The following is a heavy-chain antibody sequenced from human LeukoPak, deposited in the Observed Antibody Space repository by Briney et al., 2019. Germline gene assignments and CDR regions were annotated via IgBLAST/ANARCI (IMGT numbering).Heavy chain of an antibody. CDR2: MNPNSGNT. CDR3: ASRTTVTTYDAFDI. D-gene: IGHD4-17*01. Sequence: GASVKVSCKASGYTFTSYDINWVRQATGQGLEWMGWMNPNSGNTGYAQKFQGRVTITADKSTSTAYMELSSLRSEDTAVYYCASRTTVTTYDAFDIWGQGTMVTVSS. J-gene: IGHJ3*02. CDR1: GYTFTSYD. V-gene: IGHV1-8*01.